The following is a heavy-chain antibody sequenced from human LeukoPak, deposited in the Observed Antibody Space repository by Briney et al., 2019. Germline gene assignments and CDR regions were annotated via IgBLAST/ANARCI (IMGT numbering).Heavy chain of an antibody. D-gene: IGHD4-17*01. Sequence: SETLSLTCAVSGYSISSGYYWGWIRQPPGKGLEWIGSIYHSGSTYYNPSLKSRVTISVDTSKNQFSLKLSSVTAADTAVYYCARSPHYGDYHHGAFDNWGQGTMVTVSS. CDR3: ARSPHYGDYHHGAFDN. J-gene: IGHJ3*02. CDR1: GYSISSGYY. V-gene: IGHV4-38-2*01. CDR2: IYHSGST.